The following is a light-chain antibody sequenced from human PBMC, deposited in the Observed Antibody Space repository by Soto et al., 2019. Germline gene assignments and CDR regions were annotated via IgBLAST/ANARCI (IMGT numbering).Light chain of an antibody. Sequence: EIVLTQSPGTLSFSPGEKATPSCRASQSVSSSYLAWYQQKPGQAPRLLIYGASSRATGIPDRFSGSGSGTDFTLTISRLEPEDFAVYYCQQYGSSWTFGQGTKV. CDR3: QQYGSSWT. J-gene: IGKJ1*01. CDR2: GAS. V-gene: IGKV3-20*01. CDR1: QSVSSSY.